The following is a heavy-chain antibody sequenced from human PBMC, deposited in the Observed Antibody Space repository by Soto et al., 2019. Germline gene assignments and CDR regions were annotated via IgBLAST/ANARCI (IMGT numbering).Heavy chain of an antibody. CDR1: GFTFSGYA. D-gene: IGHD3-10*01. Sequence: EVQLLESGGGLVQPGGSLRLSCAASGFTFSGYAMSWVRQAPGKGLEWVSAISGSGGSTYYADSVKGRFTISRDNSKNTLYLQMNSLRAEDTAVYYCAKDPRGDYYYYMDVWGKGTTVTVSS. V-gene: IGHV3-23*01. CDR2: ISGSGGST. CDR3: AKDPRGDYYYYMDV. J-gene: IGHJ6*03.